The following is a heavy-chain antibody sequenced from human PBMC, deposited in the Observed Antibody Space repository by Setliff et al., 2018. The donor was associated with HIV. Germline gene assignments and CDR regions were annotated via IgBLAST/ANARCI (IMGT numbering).Heavy chain of an antibody. CDR2: MYFSGNA. J-gene: IGHJ4*02. V-gene: IGHV4-59*11. D-gene: IGHD3-22*01. CDR1: GYSISSHY. Sequence: PSETLSLTCTVTGYSISSHYWSWIRQAPGKGLEWIGTMYFSGNARNSPSLKSRVTISLDTSKNQFSLNLSSVTAADTAVYYCARSAYDSSGLPYWGQGTLVTVSS. CDR3: ARSAYDSSGLPY.